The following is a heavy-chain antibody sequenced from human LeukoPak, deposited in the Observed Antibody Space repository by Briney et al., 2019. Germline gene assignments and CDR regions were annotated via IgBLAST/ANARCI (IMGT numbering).Heavy chain of an antibody. J-gene: IGHJ4*02. V-gene: IGHV1-18*01. CDR1: GYTFTSYG. Sequence: ASVKVSCKASGYTFTSYGISWVRQAPGQGLEWMGWISAYNGNTNYAQKLQGRVTMTTDTSTSTAYMELRSLRSDDTAVYYCARSGKYLYSSSWYYDYWGQGTLVTVSS. CDR3: ARSGKYLYSSSWYYDY. CDR2: ISAYNGNT. D-gene: IGHD6-13*01.